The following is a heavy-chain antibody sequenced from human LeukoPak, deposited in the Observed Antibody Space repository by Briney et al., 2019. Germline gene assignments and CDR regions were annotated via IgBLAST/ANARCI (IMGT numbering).Heavy chain of an antibody. V-gene: IGHV1-46*01. CDR1: GYTFTSYY. Sequence: ASVKVSCKASGYTFTSYYMHWVRQAPGQGLEWMGIINPSGGSTSYAQKFQGRVTMTRDTSTSTVYMELSSLRSEDTAVYYCARDVVVVVAATPDYYYYGMDVWGKGTRVTVSS. J-gene: IGHJ6*04. CDR2: INPSGGST. D-gene: IGHD2-15*01. CDR3: ARDVVVVVAATPDYYYYGMDV.